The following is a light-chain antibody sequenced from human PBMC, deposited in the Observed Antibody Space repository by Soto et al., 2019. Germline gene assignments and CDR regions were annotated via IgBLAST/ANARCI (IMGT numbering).Light chain of an antibody. CDR3: QQYYDWPIT. J-gene: IGKJ5*01. CDR1: QSVSSY. V-gene: IGKV3-15*01. CDR2: AAS. Sequence: EIVLTQSPATLSLSPGETATLSCRASQSVSSYLAWYQQKPGQAPRLLIYAASTRAAGIPARFSGSGSGTDFTLTISSLQSEDFAIYYCQQYYDWPITFGQGTRLEIK.